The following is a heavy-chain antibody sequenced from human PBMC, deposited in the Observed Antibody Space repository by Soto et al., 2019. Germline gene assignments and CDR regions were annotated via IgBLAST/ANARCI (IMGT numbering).Heavy chain of an antibody. J-gene: IGHJ6*02. CDR3: ARIYGSGSYYNDVDYYYAMDV. Sequence: SETLSLTCTVSGGSISSSSYYWGWIRQPPGKGLEWIGSIYYSGSTYYNPSLKSRVTISVDTSKNQFSLKLSSVTAADTAVYYCARIYGSGSYYNDVDYYYAMDVWGQGTTVT. CDR1: GGSISSSSYY. CDR2: IYYSGST. V-gene: IGHV4-39*01. D-gene: IGHD3-10*01.